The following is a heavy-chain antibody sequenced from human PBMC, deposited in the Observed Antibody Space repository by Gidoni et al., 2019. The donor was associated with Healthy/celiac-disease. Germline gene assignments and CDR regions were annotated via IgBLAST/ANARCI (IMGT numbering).Heavy chain of an antibody. CDR1: GFTFDDYA. J-gene: IGHJ4*02. D-gene: IGHD1-1*01. CDR2: ISGNSGSI. V-gene: IGHV3-9*01. CDR3: AKATSPGGYHLGYFDY. Sequence: EVQLVESGGGLVQPGRSLRLSCAASGFTFDDYAMHWVRQAPGKGLEWVSGISGNSGSIGYADSVKGRFTISRDNAKNSLYLQMNSRRAEDTALYYCAKATSPGGYHLGYFDYWGQGTLVTVSS.